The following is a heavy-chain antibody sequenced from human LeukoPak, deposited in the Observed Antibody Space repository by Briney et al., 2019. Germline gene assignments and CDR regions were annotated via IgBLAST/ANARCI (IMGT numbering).Heavy chain of an antibody. V-gene: IGHV3-48*02. D-gene: IGHD4-17*01. CDR1: GFTFSTYS. CDR3: AIDAGLHDYGDYFDS. J-gene: IGHJ4*02. CDR2: ISSSGSTI. Sequence: GGSLRLSCAASGFTFSTYSMNWVRQAPGKGLEWVSYISSSGSTIYYADSVKGRFAISRDNAKNSLSLQMNSLRDEDTAVYFCAIDAGLHDYGDYFDSRGQGTLVTVSS.